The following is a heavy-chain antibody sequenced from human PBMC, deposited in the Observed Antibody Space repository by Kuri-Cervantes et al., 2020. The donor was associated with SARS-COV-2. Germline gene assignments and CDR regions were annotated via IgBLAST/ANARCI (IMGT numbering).Heavy chain of an antibody. J-gene: IGHJ5*02. CDR2: ISSSGSTI. CDR1: GFTFSDYY. CDR3: ARRVTGTLGYWFDP. V-gene: IGHV3-11*01. Sequence: LPLTWAAPGFTFSDYYMSWIRQAPGKGLEWVSYISSSGSTICYADSVKGRFTISRDNAKNSLYLQMNSLRSEDTAAYYCARRVTGTLGYWFDPWGQGTLVTVSS. D-gene: IGHD1-20*01.